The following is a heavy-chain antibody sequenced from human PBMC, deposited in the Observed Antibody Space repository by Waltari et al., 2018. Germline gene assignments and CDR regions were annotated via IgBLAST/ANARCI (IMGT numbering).Heavy chain of an antibody. CDR1: GYVFPTYD. D-gene: IGHD3-9*01. CDR3: ARGSRDYDILTGYSPNWFDP. CDR2: MNPYSGNT. V-gene: IGHV1-8*01. J-gene: IGHJ5*02. Sequence: QIQLVQSGAEVKKPGASVKVSCKTSGYVFPTYDINWVRQATGQGLEWMGRMNPYSGNTGYAQKFQGRVTMTRNTSISTAYMELSSLRSDDTAVYYCARGSRDYDILTGYSPNWFDPWGQGTLVTVSS.